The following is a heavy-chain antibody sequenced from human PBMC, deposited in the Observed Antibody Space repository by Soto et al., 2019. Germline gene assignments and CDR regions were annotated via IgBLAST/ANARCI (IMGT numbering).Heavy chain of an antibody. CDR3: ARVGTGRFLERRRSSRTHTPHMDV. CDR1: GDSISRSYW. V-gene: IGHV4-4*02. J-gene: IGHJ6*02. Sequence: SETLSLTCAVSGDSISRSYWWSWVRQFPGKGLEWIGEIYHSGSTIYNPSLQSRVTLSVDKSKNEFSLKMSSVTAADTAVYYCARVGTGRFLERRRSSRTHTPHMDVWAKGPRSPSP. D-gene: IGHD3-3*01. CDR2: IYHSGST.